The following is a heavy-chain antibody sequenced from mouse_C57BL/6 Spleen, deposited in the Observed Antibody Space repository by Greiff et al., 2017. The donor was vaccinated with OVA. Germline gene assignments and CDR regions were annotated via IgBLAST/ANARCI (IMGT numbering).Heavy chain of an antibody. CDR2: IDPEDGDT. J-gene: IGHJ3*01. CDR1: GFNIKDYY. Sequence: VQLQQSGAELVRPGASVTLSCTASGFNIKDYYMHWVKQRPEQGLEWIGRIDPEDGDTEYAPKFQGKATMTADTSSNTAYLQLSSLASEDTASYYCTRGYSWFAYWGQGTPVTVSA. CDR3: TRGYSWFAY. D-gene: IGHD2-12*01. V-gene: IGHV14-1*01.